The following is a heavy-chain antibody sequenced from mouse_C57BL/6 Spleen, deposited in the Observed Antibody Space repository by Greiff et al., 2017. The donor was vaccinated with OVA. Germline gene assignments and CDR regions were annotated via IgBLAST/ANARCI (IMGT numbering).Heavy chain of an antibody. D-gene: IGHD1-1*01. V-gene: IGHV1-66*01. CDR2: IYPGSGNT. Sequence: VQLQQSGPELVKPGASVKISCKASGYSFTSYYIHWVKQRPGQGLEWIGWIYPGSGNTKYNEKFKGKATLTADTSSSTAYMQLSSLTSEDSAVYYCARFYGSSPYYFDYWGQGTTLTVSS. CDR3: ARFYGSSPYYFDY. J-gene: IGHJ2*01. CDR1: GYSFTSYY.